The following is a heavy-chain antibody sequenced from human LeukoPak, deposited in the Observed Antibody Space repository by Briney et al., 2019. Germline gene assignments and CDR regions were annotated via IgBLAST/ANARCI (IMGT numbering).Heavy chain of an antibody. V-gene: IGHV4-34*01. CDR1: GGSFSGYY. CDR2: INHSGST. CDR3: ARSRRDGYNPDDAFDI. J-gene: IGHJ3*02. Sequence: SETLSLTCAVYGGSFSGYYWSWIRQPPGKGLEWIGEINHSGSTNYNPSLKSRVTISVDTSKNQFSLKLSSMTAADTAVYYCARSRRDGYNPDDAFDIWGQGTMVTVSS. D-gene: IGHD5-24*01.